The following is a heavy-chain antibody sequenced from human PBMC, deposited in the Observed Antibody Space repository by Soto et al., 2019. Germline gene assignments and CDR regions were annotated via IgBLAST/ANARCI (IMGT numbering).Heavy chain of an antibody. CDR3: AREPSKGDNWKYVGWFDP. V-gene: IGHV1-69*06. J-gene: IGHJ5*02. Sequence: QVQLMQSGAEVKKSGSSVKVSCKASGGTFSTFAVTWVRQAPGQGLEWMGGIIPVFAKATYARKFQGSLTITADRSTTTAFMELSGLSSEDTAVYYCAREPSKGDNWKYVGWFDPWGQGTLVTVSS. CDR2: IIPVFAKA. CDR1: GGTFSTFA. D-gene: IGHD1-7*01.